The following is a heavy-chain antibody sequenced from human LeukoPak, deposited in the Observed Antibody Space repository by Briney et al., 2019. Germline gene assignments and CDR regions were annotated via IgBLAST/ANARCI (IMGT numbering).Heavy chain of an antibody. CDR2: MSPNSGNT. CDR3: ARAMMNYDFRSGYFPNWLDP. D-gene: IGHD3-3*01. Sequence: ASVKVSCKASGYSFTNYDINWVRQAPGQGLEWMGWMSPNSGNTGYAQKFQGRVTITRDTSISNAYMELTSLTSEDTAVYYCARAMMNYDFRSGYFPNWLDPWGQGTLVTVSS. J-gene: IGHJ5*02. V-gene: IGHV1-8*03. CDR1: GYSFTNYD.